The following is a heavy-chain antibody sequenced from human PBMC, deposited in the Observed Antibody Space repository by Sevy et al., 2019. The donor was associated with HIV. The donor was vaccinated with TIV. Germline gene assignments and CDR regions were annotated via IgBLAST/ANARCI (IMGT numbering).Heavy chain of an antibody. D-gene: IGHD2-15*01. CDR1: GFSFSTYA. CDR2: ISGGDSST. CDR3: AKDQATLVGDSFDI. J-gene: IGHJ3*02. V-gene: IGHV3-23*01. Sequence: GGSLRLSCAASGFSFSTYAMSGVRQAPGKGLKWVSGISGGDSSTYYADSVKGRFTISRDNSKNTLYLQMNSLRAEDTAVYYCAKDQATLVGDSFDIWGQGTMVTVSS.